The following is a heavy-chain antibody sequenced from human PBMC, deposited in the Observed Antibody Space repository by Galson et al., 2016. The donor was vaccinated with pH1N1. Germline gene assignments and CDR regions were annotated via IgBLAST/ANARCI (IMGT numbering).Heavy chain of an antibody. CDR2: IYSGGRT. J-gene: IGHJ6*02. CDR3: ARVCDFWSYYYYNMDV. D-gene: IGHD3-3*01. CDR1: GFTVSSNY. Sequence: SLRLSCAASGFTVSSNYMSWVRQAPGKGLEWVSLIYSGGRTYYADSVKGRFTTSRDNSKNTLYLQMNSLRVEDTAVYYCARVCDFWSYYYYNMDVWGQGTTVTVSS. V-gene: IGHV3-53*01.